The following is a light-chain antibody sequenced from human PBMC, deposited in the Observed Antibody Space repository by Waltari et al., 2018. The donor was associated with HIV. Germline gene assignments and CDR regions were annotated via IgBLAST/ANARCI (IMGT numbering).Light chain of an antibody. J-gene: IGKJ1*01. V-gene: IGKV1-9*01. CDR2: AAS. CDR3: QQLNSYPRT. Sequence: DIQLTQSPSFLSASVGDRVTINCRASQGISSYLAWYQQKPGKAPKPLIYAASTLQSWVPSRFIGSGSGTEFTLTISSLQPEDFATYYCQQLNSYPRTFGQGTKVEIK. CDR1: QGISSY.